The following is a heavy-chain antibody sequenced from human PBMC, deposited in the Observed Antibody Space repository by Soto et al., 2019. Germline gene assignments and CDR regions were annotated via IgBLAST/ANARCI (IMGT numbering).Heavy chain of an antibody. D-gene: IGHD6-19*01. J-gene: IGHJ4*02. CDR1: GFTFSSYA. V-gene: IGHV3-33*01. CDR2: IWSDESSK. CDR3: AREVQDSSGWYYFDY. Sequence: SLRLSCAASGFTFSSYAMHWVRQAPGKGLEWVAVIWSDESSKSHAESVKGRFTISRDNSKNTLFLQLNSLRAEDTAVYYCAREVQDSSGWYYFDYWGQGTLVTVSS.